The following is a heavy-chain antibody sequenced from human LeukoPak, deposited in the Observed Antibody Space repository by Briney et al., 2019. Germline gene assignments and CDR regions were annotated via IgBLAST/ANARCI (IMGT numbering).Heavy chain of an antibody. D-gene: IGHD1-1*01. V-gene: IGHV4-34*01. CDR1: GGSFSGYY. CDR3: ASAKKGTTGTTFARWFDP. J-gene: IGHJ5*02. Sequence: SETLSLTCAVYGGSFSGYYWSWIRQPPGKGLEWIGEINHSGSTNYNPSLKSRVTISVDTSKNQFSLKLSSVTAADTAVYYCASAKKGTTGTTFARWFDPWGQGTLVTVSS. CDR2: INHSGST.